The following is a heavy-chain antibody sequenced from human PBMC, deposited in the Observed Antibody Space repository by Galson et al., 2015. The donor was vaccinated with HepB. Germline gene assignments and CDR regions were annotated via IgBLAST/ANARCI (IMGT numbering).Heavy chain of an antibody. D-gene: IGHD6-13*01. CDR2: INSDGTYI. CDR3: ARTRGAAAGIFDY. CDR1: GFTFSNYW. J-gene: IGHJ4*02. V-gene: IGHV3-74*01. Sequence: SLRLSCAASGFTFSNYWMHWVRQAPGKGLVWVSRINSDGTYITYADSVKGRFTISRDNAKNTLYLQMNRPRAEDTALYYCARTRGAAAGIFDYWGQGSLVTVSS.